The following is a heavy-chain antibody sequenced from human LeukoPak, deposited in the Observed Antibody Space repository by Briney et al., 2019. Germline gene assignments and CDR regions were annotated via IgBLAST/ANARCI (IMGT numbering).Heavy chain of an antibody. CDR2: INHSGST. CDR3: ARGPEYCSSTSCYPGNWFDP. D-gene: IGHD2-2*01. Sequence: PSETLSLTCAVYGGSFSGYYWSWIRQPPGKGLEWIGEINHSGSTNYNPSLKSRVTISVDTSKNQFSLKLSSVTAADTAVYYCARGPEYCSSTSCYPGNWFDPWGQGTLVTVSS. CDR1: GGSFSGYY. V-gene: IGHV4-34*01. J-gene: IGHJ5*02.